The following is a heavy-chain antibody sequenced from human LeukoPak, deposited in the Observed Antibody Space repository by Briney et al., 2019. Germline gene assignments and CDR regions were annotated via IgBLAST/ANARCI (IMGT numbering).Heavy chain of an antibody. D-gene: IGHD2-2*01. CDR3: ARKVPAAIFDY. Sequence: GGSLRLSCAASGFTFSSYAMHWVRQAAGKGLEWVAVISYDGSNKYYADSVKGRFTISRDNSKNTLYLQMNSLRAEDTAVYYCARKVPAAIFDYWGQGTLVTVSS. J-gene: IGHJ4*02. CDR2: ISYDGSNK. CDR1: GFTFSSYA. V-gene: IGHV3-30-3*01.